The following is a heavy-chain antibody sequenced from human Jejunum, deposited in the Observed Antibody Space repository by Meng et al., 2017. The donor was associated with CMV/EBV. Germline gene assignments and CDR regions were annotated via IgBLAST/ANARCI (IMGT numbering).Heavy chain of an antibody. Sequence: SCKASGYTLGGYYMHWVRQAPGQGLEWMGWINPNTGGTKYAQKFQGLVTMTRDTSISTAYMELSGLTSDDAAVYYCARVPSTSYFDYWGQGTLVTVSS. J-gene: IGHJ4*02. D-gene: IGHD1-26*01. V-gene: IGHV1-2*04. CDR3: ARVPSTSYFDY. CDR2: INPNTGGT. CDR1: GYTLGGYY.